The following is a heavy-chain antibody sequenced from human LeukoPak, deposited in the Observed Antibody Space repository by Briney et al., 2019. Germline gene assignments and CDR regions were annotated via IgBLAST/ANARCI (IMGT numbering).Heavy chain of an antibody. CDR3: ARDRAAVAGLYYFDY. D-gene: IGHD6-19*01. V-gene: IGHV4-39*07. CDR1: GGSISSSSYY. CDR2: IYYSGST. J-gene: IGHJ4*02. Sequence: MTSETLSLTCTVSGGSISSSSYYWGWIRQPPGKGLEWIGSIYYSGSTYYNPSLKSRVTISVDTSKNQFSLKLSSVTAADMAVYYCARDRAAVAGLYYFDYWGQGTLVTVSS.